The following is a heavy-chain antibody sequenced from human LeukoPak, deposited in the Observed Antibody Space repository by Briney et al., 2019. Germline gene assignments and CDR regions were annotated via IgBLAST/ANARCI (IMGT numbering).Heavy chain of an antibody. J-gene: IGHJ3*02. D-gene: IGHD6-19*01. V-gene: IGHV1-46*01. CDR2: INPSGGST. CDR3: AREGNGWYGAFDI. Sequence: ASVTVSCKGSGYTFTSYYMHWVRQAPGQGLEGMGIINPSGGSTTYAQKFQGRVTMTRDTSISTAYMELSRLRSADTAVYYCAREGNGWYGAFDIWGQGTMVTVSS. CDR1: GYTFTSYY.